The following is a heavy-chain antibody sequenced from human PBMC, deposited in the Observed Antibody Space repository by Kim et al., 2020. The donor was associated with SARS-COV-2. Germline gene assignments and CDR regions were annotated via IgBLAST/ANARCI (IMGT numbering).Heavy chain of an antibody. Sequence: ASVTVSCKASGYTFTGYYMHWVRQAPGQGLEWMGRINPNSGGTNYAQKFQGRVTMTRDTSISTAYMELSRLRSDDTTVYYCARVHYGSGSYYYDAFDIWGQGTLLTVSS. J-gene: IGHJ3*02. V-gene: IGHV1-2*06. D-gene: IGHD3-10*01. CDR3: ARVHYGSGSYYYDAFDI. CDR1: GYTFTGYY. CDR2: INPNSGGT.